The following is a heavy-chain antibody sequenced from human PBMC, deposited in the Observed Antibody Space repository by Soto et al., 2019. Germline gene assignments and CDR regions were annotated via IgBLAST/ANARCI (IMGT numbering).Heavy chain of an antibody. Sequence: SDTLSLTCTVPGGSISSYYWSWIRQPAGKELEWIARIYTSRSTNYNPSLKIRVTMSVDTSKNHLSLKLSSVTAADTAVYYCARYLPAARYGQNWFGPWGQGTLVTVSS. CDR1: GGSISSYY. V-gene: IGHV4-4*07. J-gene: IGHJ5*02. CDR3: ARYLPAARYGQNWFGP. D-gene: IGHD2-2*01. CDR2: IYTSRST.